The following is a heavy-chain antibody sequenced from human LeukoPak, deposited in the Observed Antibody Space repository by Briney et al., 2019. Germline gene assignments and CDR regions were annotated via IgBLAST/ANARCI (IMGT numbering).Heavy chain of an antibody. D-gene: IGHD3-22*01. Sequence: ASVKVSCKASEGPFRSYAISWVRQAPGQGLEWMGGIIPIFGTANYAQKFQGRVTITADESTSTAYMELSSLRSRYTTVSYCARFRGYYCDSSGYYYFDYWGQGTLVTVSS. V-gene: IGHV1-69*13. CDR2: IIPIFGTA. CDR1: EGPFRSYA. J-gene: IGHJ4*02. CDR3: ARFRGYYCDSSGYYYFDY.